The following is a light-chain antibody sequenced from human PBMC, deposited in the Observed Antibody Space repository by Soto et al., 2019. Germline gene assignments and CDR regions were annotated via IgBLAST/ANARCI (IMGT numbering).Light chain of an antibody. CDR3: QQYGSSGT. Sequence: EIILTQSPATLSLTPGERATLSCRASQSVKTFLVWYQQKPGQGPRVLIYGASSRATGIPDRFSGSGSGTDFTLTISRLEPEDFAVYYCQQYGSSGTFGQGTKVDIK. V-gene: IGKV3-20*01. CDR2: GAS. CDR1: QSVKTF. J-gene: IGKJ1*01.